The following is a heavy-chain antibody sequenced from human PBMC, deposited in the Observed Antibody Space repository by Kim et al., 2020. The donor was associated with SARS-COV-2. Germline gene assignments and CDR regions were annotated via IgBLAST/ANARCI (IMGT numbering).Heavy chain of an antibody. J-gene: IGHJ4*02. D-gene: IGHD3-16*01. CDR3: SLQPLGTYDY. V-gene: IGHV3-15*01. CDR2: TT. Sequence: TTDYAAPVKGRFTISRDDSKNTLYLQMNSLKTEDTAVYYCSLQPLGTYDYWGQGTLVTVSS.